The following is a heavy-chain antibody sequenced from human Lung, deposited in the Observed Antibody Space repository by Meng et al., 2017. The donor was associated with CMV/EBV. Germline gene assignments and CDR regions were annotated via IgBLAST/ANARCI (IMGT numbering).Heavy chain of an antibody. Sequence: ASVXVSCKASGYTFTGYFMHWVRQAPGQGLEWMGWINPNSGGTNYAQKFQGRVIMTWDTSISSAYMQLSRLTSNDTAVFYCARGGLSTALPEAPSSSSIDNWGQGTLVNVSS. CDR3: ARGGLSTALPEAPSSSSIDN. CDR2: INPNSGGT. CDR1: GYTFTGYF. D-gene: IGHD2/OR15-2a*01. V-gene: IGHV1-2*02. J-gene: IGHJ4*02.